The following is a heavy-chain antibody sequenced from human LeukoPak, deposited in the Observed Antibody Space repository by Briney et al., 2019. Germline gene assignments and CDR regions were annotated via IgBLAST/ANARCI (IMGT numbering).Heavy chain of an antibody. D-gene: IGHD5-24*01. CDR3: SRQIRRDGYNYDY. V-gene: IGHV3-7*01. Sequence: GGSLRLSCAASGFTFSSYWMSWVRQAPGKGLEWVANIKQDGSEKYYVDSVKGRFTISRDNAKNSLYLQMNSLRAEDTAVYYCSRQIRRDGYNYDYWGQGTLVTVSS. J-gene: IGHJ4*02. CDR2: IKQDGSEK. CDR1: GFTFSSYW.